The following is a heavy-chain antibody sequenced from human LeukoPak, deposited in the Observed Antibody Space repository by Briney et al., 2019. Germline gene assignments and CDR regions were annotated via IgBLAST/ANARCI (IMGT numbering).Heavy chain of an antibody. Sequence: PGGSLRLSCAASGFTFSSYAMSWVRQAPGKGLEWVSAISGSGGSTYYADSVKGRFTISRDNSKNTLYLQMNSLRAEDTAVYYCARSVDTAMVTAYYYYGMDVWGQGTTVTVSS. CDR3: ARSVDTAMVTAYYYYGMDV. D-gene: IGHD5-18*01. V-gene: IGHV3-23*01. CDR2: ISGSGGST. CDR1: GFTFSSYA. J-gene: IGHJ6*02.